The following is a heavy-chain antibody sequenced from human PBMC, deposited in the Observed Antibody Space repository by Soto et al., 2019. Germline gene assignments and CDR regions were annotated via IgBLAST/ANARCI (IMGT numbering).Heavy chain of an antibody. D-gene: IGHD2-15*01. CDR1: GGSISSGGYY. V-gene: IGHV4-31*03. Sequence: PSETLSLTCTVSGGSISSGGYYWSWIRQQPGKGLEWIGYIYYSGSTYYNPSLKSRVTISVDTSKNQFSLKLSSVTAADTAVYYCARVIQTVVVVAAINWFDPWGQGTLVTLSS. CDR3: ARVIQTVVVVAAINWFDP. CDR2: IYYSGST. J-gene: IGHJ5*02.